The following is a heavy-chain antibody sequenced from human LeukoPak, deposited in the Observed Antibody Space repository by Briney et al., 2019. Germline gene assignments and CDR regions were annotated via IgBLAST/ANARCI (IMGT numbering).Heavy chain of an antibody. CDR2: ISYSGSI. CDR1: GGSISSGSY. D-gene: IGHD3-22*01. CDR3: ARHGGYFLEY. Sequence: SETLSLTCAVYGGSISSGSYWSWVRQPPGKRLEWIGQISYSGSISYNPSLKSRVTMSLDKSRNQLSLRLTSVTAADTAVYYCARHGGYFLEYWGQGALVTVSS. V-gene: IGHV4-4*02. J-gene: IGHJ4*02.